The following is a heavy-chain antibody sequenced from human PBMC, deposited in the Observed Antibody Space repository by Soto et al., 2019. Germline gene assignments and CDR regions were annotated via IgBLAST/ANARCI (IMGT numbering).Heavy chain of an antibody. CDR3: AKDFRFAYDSSGYYTPGAFDI. CDR2: ISWNSGSI. J-gene: IGHJ3*02. Sequence: ALRLSCAASGFTFDDYAMHWVRQAPGAGLEWVSGISWNSGSIGYADSVKGRFTISRDNAKNSLYLQINSLRAEDTALYYCAKDFRFAYDSSGYYTPGAFDIWGQGTMVTVS. V-gene: IGHV3-9*01. D-gene: IGHD3-22*01. CDR1: GFTFDDYA.